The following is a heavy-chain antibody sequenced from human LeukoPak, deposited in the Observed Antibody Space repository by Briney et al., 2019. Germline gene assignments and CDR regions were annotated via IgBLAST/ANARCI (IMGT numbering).Heavy chain of an antibody. CDR1: GFTFSSYG. Sequence: PGGSLRLSCAASGFTFSSYGMHWVRQAPGKGLEWVAVISYDGSNKYYADSVKGRFTISRDNAKNSLYLQMNSLRAEDTAVYYCARVNSGWYFFDYWGQGTLVTVSS. CDR3: ARVNSGWYFFDY. V-gene: IGHV3-30*03. CDR2: ISYDGSNK. J-gene: IGHJ4*02. D-gene: IGHD6-19*01.